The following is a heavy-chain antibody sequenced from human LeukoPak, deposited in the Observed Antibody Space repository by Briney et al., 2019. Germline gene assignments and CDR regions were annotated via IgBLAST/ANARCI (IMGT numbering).Heavy chain of an antibody. CDR2: IYYSGST. V-gene: IGHV4-59*12. D-gene: IGHD3-9*01. Sequence: SETLSLTCTVSGGSISSYYWSWIRQPPGKGLEWIGYIYYSGSTNYNPSLKSRVTISVDTSKNQFSLKLSSVTAADTAVYYCARGGTYYDILTGSRGNYFDYWGQGTLVTVSS. CDR1: GGSISSYY. J-gene: IGHJ4*02. CDR3: ARGGTYYDILTGSRGNYFDY.